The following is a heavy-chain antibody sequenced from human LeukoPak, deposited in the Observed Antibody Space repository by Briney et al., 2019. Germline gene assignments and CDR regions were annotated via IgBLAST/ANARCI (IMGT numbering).Heavy chain of an antibody. V-gene: IGHV3-53*01. CDR2: RYSDGRT. CDR1: GFTVSSNY. J-gene: IGHJ4*02. D-gene: IGHD3-16*01. CDR3: ARDASGGGIMDY. Sequence: GGSLRLSCAASGFTVSSNYMNWVRQAPGKGLEWVSARYSDGRTYYADSVKGRFTISRDKSKNTLYVQMNSLRAEDTAVYFCARDASGGGIMDYWGQGTLVTVSS.